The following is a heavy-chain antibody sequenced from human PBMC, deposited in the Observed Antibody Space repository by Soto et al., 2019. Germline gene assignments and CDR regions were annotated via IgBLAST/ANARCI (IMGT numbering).Heavy chain of an antibody. CDR2: IWYDGSNT. CDR3: ALEMTTILDY. Sequence: GSLRLSCVASGFTFSNYGMHWVRQAPGKGLEWVAVIWYDGSNTYYVDSVKGRFTVSRDNSKNTLYLQMNSLRAEDTAVYYCALEMTTILDYWGQGTLVTVSS. V-gene: IGHV3-33*01. D-gene: IGHD4-4*01. J-gene: IGHJ4*02. CDR1: GFTFSNYG.